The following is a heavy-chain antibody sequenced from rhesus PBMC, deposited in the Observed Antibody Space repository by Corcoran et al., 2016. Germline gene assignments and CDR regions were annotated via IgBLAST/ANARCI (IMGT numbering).Heavy chain of an antibody. Sequence: QVQLQESGPGLVKPSETLSLTSAVSGGSLRSNSWSWLRQPPGKGLEWIGRIAGSGGSTDYNPSLKSRVTISTDTSKNQFSLKLSSVTAADTAVYYCARSGQVSTRTYDYWGQGVLVTVSS. J-gene: IGHJ4*01. V-gene: IGHV4-173*01. CDR1: GGSLRSNS. CDR2: IAGSGGST. CDR3: ARSGQVSTRTYDY. D-gene: IGHD1-44*01.